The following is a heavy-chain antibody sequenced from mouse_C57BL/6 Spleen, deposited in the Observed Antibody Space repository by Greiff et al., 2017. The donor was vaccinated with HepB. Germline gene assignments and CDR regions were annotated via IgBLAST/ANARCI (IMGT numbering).Heavy chain of an antibody. CDR1: GYTFTGYW. CDR2: ILPGSGST. CDR3: AYPSYDDEEGGFFDY. Sequence: QVQLQQSGAELMKPGASVKLSCKASGYTFTGYWIEWVKQRPGHGLEWIGEILPGSGSTNYNEKFKGKATLTADTSSTTAYMQLSSLTTEDSAIYYCAYPSYDDEEGGFFDYWGQGTLVTVSA. D-gene: IGHD2-4*01. J-gene: IGHJ3*01. V-gene: IGHV1-9*01.